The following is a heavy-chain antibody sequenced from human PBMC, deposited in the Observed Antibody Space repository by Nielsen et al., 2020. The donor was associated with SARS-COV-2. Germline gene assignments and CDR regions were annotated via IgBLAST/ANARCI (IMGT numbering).Heavy chain of an antibody. J-gene: IGHJ4*02. Sequence: GGSLRLSCAASGFTFSSYAMHWVRQAPGKGLEWVAVISYAGSNKYYADSVKGRFTISRDNSKNTLYLQMNSLGAEDTAVYYCARDGSGWYVDYWGQGTLVTVSS. D-gene: IGHD6-19*01. CDR3: ARDGSGWYVDY. CDR2: ISYAGSNK. CDR1: GFTFSSYA. V-gene: IGHV3-30-3*01.